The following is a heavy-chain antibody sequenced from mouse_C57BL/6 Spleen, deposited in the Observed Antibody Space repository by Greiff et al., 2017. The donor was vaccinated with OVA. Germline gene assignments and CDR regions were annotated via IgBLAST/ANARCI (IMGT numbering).Heavy chain of an antibody. V-gene: IGHV6-3*01. J-gene: IGHJ3*01. CDR3: TELGGFAY. CDR1: GFTFSNYW. CDR2: IRLKSDNYAT. Sequence: EVQLEESGGGLVQPGGSMKLSCVASGFTFSNYWMNWVRQSPEKGLEWVAQIRLKSDNYATHYAESVKGRFTISRDDSKSRVYLQLNNLRAEDTGIYYCTELGGFAYWGQGTLVTVSA. D-gene: IGHD3-1*01.